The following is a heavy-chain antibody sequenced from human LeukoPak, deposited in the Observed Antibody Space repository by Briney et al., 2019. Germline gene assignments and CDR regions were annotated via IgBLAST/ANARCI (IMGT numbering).Heavy chain of an antibody. CDR3: AKDLAGSGSYSFDY. CDR2: ISGSGGST. J-gene: IGHJ4*02. D-gene: IGHD1-26*01. V-gene: IGHV3-23*01. CDR1: GFTFNNYA. Sequence: GGSLRLSCAASGFTFNNYAMNWVRQAPGRGLEWVSAISGSGGSTYYADSVKGRFTISRDNSKNTLYLRMNSLRAEDTAVYYCAKDLAGSGSYSFDYWGQGTLVTVSS.